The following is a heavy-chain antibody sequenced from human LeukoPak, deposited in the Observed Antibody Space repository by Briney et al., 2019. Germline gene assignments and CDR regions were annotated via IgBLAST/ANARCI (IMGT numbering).Heavy chain of an antibody. CDR1: GFTFSNYW. Sequence: PGGSLRLSCAASGFTFSNYWMHWVRQAPGKGLVWVSRINSDGSSTSYADSVKGRFTISRDNAKYMLYLQMNSLRAEDTAVYYCARGKIYYYYYMDVWGKGTTVTVSS. CDR3: ARGKIYYYYYMDV. J-gene: IGHJ6*03. CDR2: INSDGSST. V-gene: IGHV3-74*01.